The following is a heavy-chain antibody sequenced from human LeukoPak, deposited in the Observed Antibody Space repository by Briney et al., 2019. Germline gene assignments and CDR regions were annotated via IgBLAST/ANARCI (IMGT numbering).Heavy chain of an antibody. D-gene: IGHD3-22*01. J-gene: IGHJ3*02. V-gene: IGHV1-69*04. Sequence: GASVKVSCKASGFTFTSYDISWVRQAPGQGLEWMGRIIPILGIANYAQKFQGRVTITADKSTSTAYMELSSLRSEDTAVYYCARPHASTYYYDSSGSDAFDIWGQGTMVTVSS. CDR3: ARPHASTYYYDSSGSDAFDI. CDR1: GFTFTSYD. CDR2: IIPILGIA.